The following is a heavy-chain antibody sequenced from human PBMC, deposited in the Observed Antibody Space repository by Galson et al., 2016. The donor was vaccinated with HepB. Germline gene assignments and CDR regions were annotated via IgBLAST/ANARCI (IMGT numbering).Heavy chain of an antibody. CDR1: GFTFNSYA. V-gene: IGHV3-30*04. D-gene: IGHD3-10*01. CDR2: ISYDGSNK. Sequence: SLRLSCAASGFTFNSYAMHWVRQAPGKGLDWVALISYDGSNKNYADSVKGRFTISRDNSKNTLYLQMNSLRAEETAVYYCAREGGMIRGVTLEEHNWFDPWGQGTLVTVSS. J-gene: IGHJ5*02. CDR3: AREGGMIRGVTLEEHNWFDP.